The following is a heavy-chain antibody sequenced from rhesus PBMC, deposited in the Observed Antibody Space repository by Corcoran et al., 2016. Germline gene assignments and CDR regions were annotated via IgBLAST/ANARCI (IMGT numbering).Heavy chain of an antibody. Sequence: QVTLKESGPALVKPTQTLTLTCSFSGFSLRTSGMRVSWIRQSPGKALEWLARSDWDDDKYYSTSLKSRLTISKDTSKNQVVLTMTNMDPVDTATYYCARGTTPNWYFDLWGPGTPIAISS. J-gene: IGHJ2*01. CDR2: SDWDDDK. V-gene: IGHV2S2*01. CDR1: GFSLRTSGMR. CDR3: ARGTTPNWYFDL. D-gene: IGHD2-39*01.